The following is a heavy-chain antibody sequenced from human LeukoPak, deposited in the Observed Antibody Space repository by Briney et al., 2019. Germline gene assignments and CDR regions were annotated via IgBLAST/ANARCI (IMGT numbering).Heavy chain of an antibody. CDR2: VHSSGST. Sequence: SETLSLTRTVSGASVSSGSYYWSWIRQPPGEGLEWIGYVHSSGSTNYSPSLKSRVAILVDTPKNQFTLKLSSVTAADTAVYYCARGVLVGATGHHFAYWGQGTLVTVSS. CDR1: GASVSSGSYY. V-gene: IGHV4-61*01. J-gene: IGHJ4*02. CDR3: ARGVLVGATGHHFAY. D-gene: IGHD2-8*02.